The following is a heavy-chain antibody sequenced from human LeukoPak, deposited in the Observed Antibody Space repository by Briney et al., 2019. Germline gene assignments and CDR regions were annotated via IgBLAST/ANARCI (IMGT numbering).Heavy chain of an antibody. CDR2: IKEDGSEK. J-gene: IGHJ6*04. CDR1: GFTFRSYW. D-gene: IGHD2-15*01. V-gene: IGHV3-7*03. CDR3: AREGKALLVDDDYYYGMDV. Sequence: GGSLRLSCAASGFTFRSYWMGWVRQAPGKGLEWVANIKEDGSEKYYVDSVKGRFTISRDNAKNSVYLQMNSLRAEDTAVYYCAREGKALLVDDDYYYGMDVWGKGTTVTVSS.